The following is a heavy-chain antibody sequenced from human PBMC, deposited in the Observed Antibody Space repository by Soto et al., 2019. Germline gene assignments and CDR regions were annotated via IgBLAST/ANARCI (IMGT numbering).Heavy chain of an antibody. J-gene: IGHJ4*02. CDR2: INAGNGNT. Sequence: ASVKVSCKASGYTFTSYAMHWVRQAPGQRLEWMGWINAGNGNTKYSQKFQGRFTISRDYSEDTLFLQMNNLRAEDTALYFCASRVPGYCSAGRSCYAYFDYWGQGTLVTVSS. D-gene: IGHD2-2*01. V-gene: IGHV1-3*01. CDR1: GYTFTSYA. CDR3: ASRVPGYCSAGRSCYAYFDY.